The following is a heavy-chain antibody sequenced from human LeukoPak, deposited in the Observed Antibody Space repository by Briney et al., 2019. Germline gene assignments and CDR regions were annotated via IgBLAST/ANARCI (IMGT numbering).Heavy chain of an antibody. CDR2: IVLGSGDT. Sequence: SVKVSCKASGLIFTNSAMQWVRQARGQRLAWIGWIVLGSGDTNYAQKFQGRVTITRDMSTSTVYMEVGSLRSEDTAVYYCARDIGAYYGSGSNWFDPWGRGTLVTVSS. J-gene: IGHJ5*02. CDR1: GLIFTNSA. D-gene: IGHD3-10*01. CDR3: ARDIGAYYGSGSNWFDP. V-gene: IGHV1-58*02.